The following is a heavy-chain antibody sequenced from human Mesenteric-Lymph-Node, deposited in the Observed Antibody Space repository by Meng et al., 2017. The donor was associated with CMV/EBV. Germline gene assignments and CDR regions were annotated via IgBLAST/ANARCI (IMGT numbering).Heavy chain of an antibody. CDR1: GFAFSSYA. J-gene: IGHJ6*02. Sequence: GESLKISCAASGFAFSSYALHWVRRAPGKGLEWVSAIGTAGDTYYPGSVKGRFTISRENAKNSLYLQMNSLRAGDTAVYYCARAEYSSSSGYYYGMDVWGQGTTVTVSS. CDR2: IGTAGDT. CDR3: ARAEYSSSSGYYYGMDV. V-gene: IGHV3-13*01. D-gene: IGHD6-6*01.